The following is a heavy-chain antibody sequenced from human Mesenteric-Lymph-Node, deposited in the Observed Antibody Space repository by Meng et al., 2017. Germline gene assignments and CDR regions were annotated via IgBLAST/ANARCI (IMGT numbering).Heavy chain of an antibody. Sequence: GGSLRLSCKGSGYSFSSYWIGWVRQMPGKGLEWMGIIYPGDSDTAYSPSFQGQVTISADKSISTAYLQWSSLKASDTAMYYCARRYCSGGSCYFLWWGRGTLVTVSS. J-gene: IGHJ4*02. CDR3: ARRYCSGGSCYFLW. V-gene: IGHV5-51*01. CDR2: IYPGDSDT. D-gene: IGHD2-15*01. CDR1: GYSFSSYW.